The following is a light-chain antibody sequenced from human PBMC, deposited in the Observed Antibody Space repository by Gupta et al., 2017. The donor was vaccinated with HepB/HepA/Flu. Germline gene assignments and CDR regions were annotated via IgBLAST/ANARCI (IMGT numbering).Light chain of an antibody. V-gene: IGKV4-1*01. CDR3: QQYYSLPQT. Sequence: VMNQSPDSLAVSLGERATINCKSSQSVLYSSNNKDYLAWYQQKPGHPPKVLIYWASIRESGVPDRFSGGGSGTDFTLTISSLQAEDVAVYYGQQYYSLPQTFGQGTKVEIK. J-gene: IGKJ1*01. CDR2: WAS. CDR1: QSVLYSSNNKDY.